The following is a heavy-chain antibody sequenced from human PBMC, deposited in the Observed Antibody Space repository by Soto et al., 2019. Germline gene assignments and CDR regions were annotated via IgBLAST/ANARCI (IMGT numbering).Heavy chain of an antibody. CDR1: GFTFSSYA. CDR2: ISGSGGST. D-gene: IGHD1-26*01. J-gene: IGHJ3*02. Sequence: GGSLRLSCAASGFTFSSYAMSWVRQAPGKGLEWVSAISGSGGSTYYADSVKGRFTISRDNSKNTLYLQMNSLRAEDTAVYYYANLAGLNRVYSGSYGWTFDIWGQGTMVTVSS. V-gene: IGHV3-23*01. CDR3: ANLAGLNRVYSGSYGWTFDI.